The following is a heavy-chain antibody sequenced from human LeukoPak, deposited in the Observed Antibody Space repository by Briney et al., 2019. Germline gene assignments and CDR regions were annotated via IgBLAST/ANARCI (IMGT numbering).Heavy chain of an antibody. D-gene: IGHD2-15*01. V-gene: IGHV5-51*01. CDR1: GYSFTSYW. J-gene: IGHJ4*02. Sequence: GESLKISCKGSGYSFTSYWIGWVRQMPGKGLEWMGIIYPGDFDTRYSPSFQAQVTLSANKSTSTAYLQWSSLKASDTAMYYCARQRYFDYWGQGTLVTVSS. CDR3: ARQRYFDY. CDR2: IYPGDFDT.